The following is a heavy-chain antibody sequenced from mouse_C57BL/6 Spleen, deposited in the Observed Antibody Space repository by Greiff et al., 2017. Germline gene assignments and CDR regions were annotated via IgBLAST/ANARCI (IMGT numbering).Heavy chain of an antibody. V-gene: IGHV5-6*01. CDR3: APSSVHGYFDV. J-gene: IGHJ1*03. Sequence: EVQRVESGGDLVKPGGSLKLSCAASGFTFSSYGMSWVRQTPDKRLEWVATISSGGSYTYYPDSVKGRFTISRDNAKNTLYLQMSSLKSEDTAMYYCAPSSVHGYFDVWGTGTTVTVSS. CDR2: ISSGGSYT. D-gene: IGHD3-2*02. CDR1: GFTFSSYG.